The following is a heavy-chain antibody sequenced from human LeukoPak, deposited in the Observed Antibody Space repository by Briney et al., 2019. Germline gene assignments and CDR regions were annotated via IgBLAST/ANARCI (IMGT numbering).Heavy chain of an antibody. D-gene: IGHD3-22*01. J-gene: IGHJ4*02. V-gene: IGHV3-48*02. CDR3: ARGTMNYYDSSGPRGDY. Sequence: GGSLRLSCAASGFTFSSYSMNWVRQAPGKGLEWVSYISSSSSTIYYADSVKGRFTISRDNAKNSLYLQMNSLRDEDTAVYYCARGTMNYYDSSGPRGDYWGQGTLVTVSS. CDR2: ISSSSSTI. CDR1: GFTFSSYS.